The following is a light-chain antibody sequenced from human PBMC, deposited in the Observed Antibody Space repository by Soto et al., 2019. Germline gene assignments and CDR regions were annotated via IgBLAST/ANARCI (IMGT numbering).Light chain of an antibody. V-gene: IGKV3-11*01. CDR2: DAS. Sequence: DIEMTQSPSTLSLSTGDRVTLSCRASQSVSSYLAWYQQKPGKAPRLLIYDASNRDPGIPAGFSGSGSGTDFTLTLRRLEFEYFEVYYCQKPSDTFGGGTKVEIK. CDR1: QSVSSY. J-gene: IGKJ4*01. CDR3: QKPSDT.